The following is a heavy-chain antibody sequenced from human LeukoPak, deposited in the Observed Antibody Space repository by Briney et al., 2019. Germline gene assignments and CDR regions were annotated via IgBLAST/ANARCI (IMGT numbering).Heavy chain of an antibody. CDR3: AKASQSSFDY. J-gene: IGHJ4*02. Sequence: GSLRLSCAASGFTFSDYYMSWIRQAPGKGLEWVSYISSSGSTIYYADSVKGRFTISRDNSKNTLYLQMNSLRAEDTAVYYCAKASQSSFDYWGQGTLVTVSS. CDR2: ISSSGSTI. V-gene: IGHV3-11*04. CDR1: GFTFSDYY. D-gene: IGHD6-13*01.